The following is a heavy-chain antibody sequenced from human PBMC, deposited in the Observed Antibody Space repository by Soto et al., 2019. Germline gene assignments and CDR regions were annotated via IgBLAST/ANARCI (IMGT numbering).Heavy chain of an antibody. CDR2: IKSKTDGGTT. Sequence: PGGSLRLSCAASGFTFSNAWMNWVRQAPGKGLEWVGRIKSKTDGGTTDYAAPVKGRFTISRDDSKNTLYLQMNSLKTEDTAVYYCTTTAITTIVVVISNYVDYWGQGTLVTVSS. CDR3: TTTAITTIVVVISNYVDY. D-gene: IGHD3-22*01. J-gene: IGHJ4*02. CDR1: GFTFSNAW. V-gene: IGHV3-15*07.